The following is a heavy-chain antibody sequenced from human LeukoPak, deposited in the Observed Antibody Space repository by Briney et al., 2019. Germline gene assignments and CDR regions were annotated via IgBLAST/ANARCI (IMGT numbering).Heavy chain of an antibody. CDR3: ARDTGYSSSWYYGDFDY. Sequence: GASVKVSCKASGYTFTGYYMHWVRQAPGQGLEWVRRINPNSGGTNYAQKFQGRVTMTRDTSISTAYMELSRLRSDDTAVYYCARDTGYSSSWYYGDFDYWGQGTLVTVSS. D-gene: IGHD6-13*01. CDR1: GYTFTGYY. V-gene: IGHV1-2*06. CDR2: INPNSGGT. J-gene: IGHJ4*02.